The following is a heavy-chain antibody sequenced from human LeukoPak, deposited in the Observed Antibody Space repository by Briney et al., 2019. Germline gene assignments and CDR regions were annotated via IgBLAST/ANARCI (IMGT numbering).Heavy chain of an antibody. CDR1: GGTFSSYA. J-gene: IGHJ6*03. D-gene: IGHD2-2*01. V-gene: IGHV1-69*13. CDR3: ARAGYCSSTSCSYYYYYMDV. CDR2: IIPIFGTA. Sequence: GASVKVSCKASGGTFSSYAISWVRQAPGQGLEWMGGIIPIFGTANYAQKFQGRVTITADESTSTAYMELSSLRSEDTAVYYCARAGYCSSTSCSYYYYYMDVWGKGTTVTVSS.